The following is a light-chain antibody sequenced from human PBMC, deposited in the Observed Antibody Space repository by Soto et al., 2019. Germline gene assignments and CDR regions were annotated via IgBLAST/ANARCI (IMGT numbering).Light chain of an antibody. CDR1: QTMKSEY. V-gene: IGKV3-20*01. J-gene: IGKJ3*01. CDR2: GAS. CDR3: QLYGSF. Sequence: EIVLTQSPGTLSLSPGERAALSCRASQTMKSEYLAWYQQKPGQAPRLLIHGASSRATGIPDRFSGSGSGTDYTLTISTHEPYDFAVYYCQLYGSFFGPGTKVDAK.